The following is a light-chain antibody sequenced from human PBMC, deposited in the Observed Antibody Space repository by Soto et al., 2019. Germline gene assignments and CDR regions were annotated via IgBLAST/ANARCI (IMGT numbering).Light chain of an antibody. CDR3: QQSSFTPFT. CDR2: AAS. Sequence: DIQMTQSPSSLSASVGDRVTITCRASQSISSYLNWYQQKPGKAPKLLIYAASSFQSGVHSSFSGSGSRTTFTLTISSLPHEYAATYYCQQSSFTPFTFGQGTRLEIK. CDR1: QSISSY. V-gene: IGKV1-39*01. J-gene: IGKJ5*01.